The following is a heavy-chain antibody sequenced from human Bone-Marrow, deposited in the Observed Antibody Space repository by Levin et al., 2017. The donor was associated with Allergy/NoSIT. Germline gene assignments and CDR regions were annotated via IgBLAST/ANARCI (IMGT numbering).Heavy chain of an antibody. CDR2: IYYSGSA. CDR3: ARQHCSSTRCSTGWGGWFDP. Sequence: SETLSLNCTISGGSISSRSYYWGWIRQPPGKGLEWVANIYYSGSAHYTPSLKSRVTISVDTSKNQFSLKMTSVTATDTAVYYCARQHCSSTRCSTGWGGWFDPWGQGILVTVSS. V-gene: IGHV4-39*01. CDR1: GGSISSRSYY. D-gene: IGHD2-2*01. J-gene: IGHJ5*02.